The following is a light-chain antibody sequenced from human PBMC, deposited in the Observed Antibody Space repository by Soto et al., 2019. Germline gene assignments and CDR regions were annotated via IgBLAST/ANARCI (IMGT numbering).Light chain of an antibody. CDR2: DES. CDR1: QSVSRY. CDR3: QQRSSWPLT. V-gene: IGKV3-11*01. J-gene: IGKJ4*01. Sequence: EIVLTPSPATLSLSPGERATLSCRASQSVSRYLAWYQQKPGQAPRLVIYDESNRATGIPARFSGSGSGTDFTLTISSLEPEDFAVYYCQQRSSWPLTFGGGTKVDIK.